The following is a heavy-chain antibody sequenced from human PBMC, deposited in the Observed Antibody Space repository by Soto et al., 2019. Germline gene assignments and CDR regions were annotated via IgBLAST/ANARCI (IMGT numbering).Heavy chain of an antibody. CDR3: AKDPHSIIAAAGGDAFDI. V-gene: IGHV3-23*01. Sequence: GGSLRLSCAASGFTFSSYAMSWVRQAPGKGLEWVSAISGSGGSTYYADSVKGRFTISRDNSKNTLYLQMNSLRAEDTAVYYCAKDPHSIIAAAGGDAFDIWGQGTMVTVSS. J-gene: IGHJ3*02. CDR2: ISGSGGST. D-gene: IGHD6-13*01. CDR1: GFTFSSYA.